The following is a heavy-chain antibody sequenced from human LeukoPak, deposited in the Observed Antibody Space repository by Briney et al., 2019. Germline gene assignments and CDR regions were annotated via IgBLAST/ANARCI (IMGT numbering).Heavy chain of an antibody. D-gene: IGHD7-27*01. Sequence: SGLTLVKPTQTLTLTCTFSGFSLSTSGVGVGWIRQPPGKALEWLALIYWDDDKRYSPSLKSRLTITKDTSKNQVVLTMTNMDPVDTATYYCAHYRLGPPFDAFDIWGQGTMVTVSS. V-gene: IGHV2-5*02. J-gene: IGHJ3*02. CDR2: IYWDDDK. CDR1: GFSLSTSGVG. CDR3: AHYRLGPPFDAFDI.